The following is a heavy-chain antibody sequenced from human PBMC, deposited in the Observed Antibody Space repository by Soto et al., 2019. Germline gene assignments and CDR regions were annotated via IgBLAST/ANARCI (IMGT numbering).Heavy chain of an antibody. J-gene: IGHJ4*02. D-gene: IGHD3-22*01. CDR1: GYIFTNHY. CDR2: INPSGGST. Sequence: GASVKVSCKASGYIFTNHYIHWVRQAPGQGLEWMGIINPSGGSTNYLQKFQGRITMTRDTSTSTVYMELSSPRSEDTAVYFCARADYYDSSGFYYDCWGQGSLVTVSS. V-gene: IGHV1-46*01. CDR3: ARADYYDSSGFYYDC.